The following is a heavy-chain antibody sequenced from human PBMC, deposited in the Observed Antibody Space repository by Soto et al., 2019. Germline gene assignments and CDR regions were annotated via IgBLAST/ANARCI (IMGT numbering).Heavy chain of an antibody. D-gene: IGHD3-3*01. CDR2: IYYSGST. J-gene: IGHJ5*02. V-gene: IGHV4-31*02. Sequence: SETLSLTCTVSGGSISSGGYYWSWIRQHPGKGLEWIGYIYYSGSTYYNPSLKSRVTISVDTSKNQFSLKLSSVTAADTAVYYWARDTDFWSGWGGHWFDPWGQGTLVTVSS. CDR1: GGSISSGGYY. CDR3: ARDTDFWSGWGGHWFDP.